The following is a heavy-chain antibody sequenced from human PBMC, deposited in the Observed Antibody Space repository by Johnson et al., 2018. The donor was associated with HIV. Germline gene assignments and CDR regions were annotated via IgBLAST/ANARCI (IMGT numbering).Heavy chain of an antibody. CDR2: IYSGGST. CDR1: GLSFSNFG. V-gene: IGHV3-NL1*01. CDR3: ARVTLVLDI. D-gene: IGHD4-23*01. J-gene: IGHJ3*02. Sequence: QMLLVESGGGVVQPGKSLTLSCVASGLSFSNFGIHWVRQAPGQGLEWVSVIYSGGSTYYADSVKGRFTITRDNSKNTLYLQMNSLRAEDTAVYYCARVTLVLDIWGQGTMVTVSS.